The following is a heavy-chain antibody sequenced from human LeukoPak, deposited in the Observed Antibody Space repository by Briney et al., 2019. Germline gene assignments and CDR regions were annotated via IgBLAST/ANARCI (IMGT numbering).Heavy chain of an antibody. CDR2: ISYDGSNK. CDR3: ARESGSYYVFDY. D-gene: IGHD1-26*01. V-gene: IGHV3-30-3*01. CDR1: GFTFSSYA. J-gene: IGHJ4*02. Sequence: GRSLRLSCAASGFTFSSYATHWVRQAPGKGLEWVAVISYDGSNKYYADSVKGRFTISRDNSKNTLYLQMNSLRAEDTAVYYCARESGSYYVFDYWGQGTLVTVSS.